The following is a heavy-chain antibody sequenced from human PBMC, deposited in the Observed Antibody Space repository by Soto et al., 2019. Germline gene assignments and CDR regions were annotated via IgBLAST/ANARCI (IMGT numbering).Heavy chain of an antibody. J-gene: IGHJ6*02. D-gene: IGHD6-13*01. V-gene: IGHV1-18*04. CDR1: GYTFTSYD. CDR3: ARGEAAAGTHVYYYYYGMDV. CDR2: ISAYNGNT. Sequence: GASVKVSCKASGYTFTSYDISWVRQAPGQGLEWMGWISAYNGNTNYAQKFQGWVTMTRDTSISTAYMELSRLRSDDTAVYYCARGEAAAGTHVYYYYYGMDVWGQGTTVTVSS.